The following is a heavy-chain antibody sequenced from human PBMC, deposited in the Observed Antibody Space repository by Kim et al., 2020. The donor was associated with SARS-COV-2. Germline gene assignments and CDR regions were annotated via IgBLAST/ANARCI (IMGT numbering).Heavy chain of an antibody. CDR2: IITLIGTA. Sequence: SVKVSCKASGGTFSSYAISWVRQAPGQGLEWMGGIITLIGTANYAQKFQGRVTITADESTSTAYMELRSLRSEDTAVYYCARGLTGSGGSLPGGYWGQG. D-gene: IGHD1-26*01. V-gene: IGHV1-69*13. CDR3: ARGLTGSGGSLPGGY. CDR1: GGTFSSYA. J-gene: IGHJ4*02.